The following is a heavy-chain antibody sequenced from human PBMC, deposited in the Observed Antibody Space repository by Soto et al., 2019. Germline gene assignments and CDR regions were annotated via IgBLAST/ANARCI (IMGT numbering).Heavy chain of an antibody. J-gene: IGHJ5*02. V-gene: IGHV4-59*01. CDR2: IYYSGST. D-gene: IGHD6-6*01. CDR1: GGSISSYY. Sequence: SETLSLTCTVSGGSISSYYWSWIRQPPGKGLEWIGYIYYSGSTNYNPSLKSRVTISVDTSKNQFSLKLSSVTAADTAVYYCARASMKYSRANWFDPWGQGTLVTVSS. CDR3: ARASMKYSRANWFDP.